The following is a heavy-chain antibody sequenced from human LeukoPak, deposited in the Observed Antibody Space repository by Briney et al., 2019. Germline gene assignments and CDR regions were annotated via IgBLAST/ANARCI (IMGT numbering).Heavy chain of an antibody. CDR3: ARDDDFWSGYFRTKGAFDI. Sequence: GGSLRLSCAASGFTGSSNYMSWVRQAPGKGLEWVSVIYSGGSTYYADSVKGRFTISRDNSKNTLYLQMNSLRAEDTAVYYCARDDDFWSGYFRTKGAFDIWGQGTMVTVSS. CDR2: IYSGGST. CDR1: GFTGSSNY. D-gene: IGHD3-3*01. V-gene: IGHV3-66*01. J-gene: IGHJ3*02.